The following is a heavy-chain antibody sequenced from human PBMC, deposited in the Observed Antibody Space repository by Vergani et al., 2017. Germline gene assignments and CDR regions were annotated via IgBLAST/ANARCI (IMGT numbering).Heavy chain of an antibody. CDR3: ARDPNDDGIPDYYYYMDV. CDR2: IYYSGST. V-gene: IGHV4-39*07. CDR1: GGSISSSSYY. Sequence: QLQLQESGPGLVKPSETLSLTCTVSGGSISSSSYYWGWIRQPPGKGLEWIGSIYYSGSTYYNPSLKSRVTISVDTSKNQFSLKLSSVTAADTAVYYCARDPNDDGIPDYYYYMDVWGKGP. D-gene: IGHD1-1*01. J-gene: IGHJ6*03.